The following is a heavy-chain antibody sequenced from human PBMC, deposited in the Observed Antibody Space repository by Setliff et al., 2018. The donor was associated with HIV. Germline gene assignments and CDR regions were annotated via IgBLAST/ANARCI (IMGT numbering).Heavy chain of an antibody. CDR1: GDSLVSHY. D-gene: IGHD3-16*02. Sequence: SETLSLTCSVSGDSLVSHYWSWVRQPPGKGLEWIGSVDYSGTPNYSPSLKRRVTISLDTSKNEISLKVTYVTAADTAVYYCARHNVITYGGLIYDYLYYGLDVWGRGTPVTVSS. CDR2: VDYSGTP. J-gene: IGHJ6*02. CDR3: ARHNVITYGGLIYDYLYYGLDV. V-gene: IGHV4-59*11.